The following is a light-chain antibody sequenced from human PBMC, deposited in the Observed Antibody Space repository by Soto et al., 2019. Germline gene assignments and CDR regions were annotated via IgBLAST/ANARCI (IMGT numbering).Light chain of an antibody. CDR2: SNN. CDR1: SSNIGSYT. V-gene: IGLV1-44*01. CDR3: AAWDDSLNGVV. Sequence: QSALTQPPSASGTPGQRVTISCSGSSSNIGSYTVNWYQQLPGTAPKLLIYSNNQRPSGVPDRFSGSKSGTSVSLAISGLQSEDEADYYCAAWDDSLNGVVFGGGTSSPS. J-gene: IGLJ2*01.